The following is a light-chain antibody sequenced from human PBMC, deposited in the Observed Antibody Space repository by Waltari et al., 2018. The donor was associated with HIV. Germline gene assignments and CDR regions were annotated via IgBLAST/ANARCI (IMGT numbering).Light chain of an antibody. CDR3: QQSYNSPRT. V-gene: IGKV1-39*01. CDR1: QTISNY. Sequence: DIQLTQSPSSLSASVGDRVTITCRASQTISNYLNWYQQKPGKAPEVLIYTASGLQSGVPSRFSGRGSGTDVTLTISKLQPEDSATYYCQQSYNSPRTFGHGTKVEIK. CDR2: TAS. J-gene: IGKJ1*01.